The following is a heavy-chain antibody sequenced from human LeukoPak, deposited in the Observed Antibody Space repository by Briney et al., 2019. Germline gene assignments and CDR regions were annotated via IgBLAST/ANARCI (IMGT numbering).Heavy chain of an antibody. J-gene: IGHJ6*03. D-gene: IGHD3-10*01. CDR2: IYSGGSA. V-gene: IGHV3-53*01. CDR1: GGSISSYY. CDR3: ARHGTITMVRGRLRYYYMDV. Sequence: ETLSLTCTVSGGSISSYYWSWVRQAPGKGLEWVSVIYSGGSAYYADSVKGRFTISRDNSKNTLYLQMNSLRAEDTAVYYCARHGTITMVRGRLRYYYMDVWGKGATVTISS.